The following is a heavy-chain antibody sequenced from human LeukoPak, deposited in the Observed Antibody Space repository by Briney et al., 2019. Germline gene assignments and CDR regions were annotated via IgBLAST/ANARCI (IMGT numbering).Heavy chain of an antibody. CDR3: ARDGGAGVAVAGSHFDY. V-gene: IGHV3-30-3*01. D-gene: IGHD6-19*01. CDR1: GFTFSSYA. J-gene: IGHJ4*02. CDR2: ISYDGSNK. Sequence: GGSLRLSCAASGFTFSSYAMIWVRQAPGKGLEWVAVISYDGSNKYYADSVKGRFTISRDNSKNTLYLQMNSLRAEDTAVYYCARDGGAGVAVAGSHFDYWGQGTLVTVSS.